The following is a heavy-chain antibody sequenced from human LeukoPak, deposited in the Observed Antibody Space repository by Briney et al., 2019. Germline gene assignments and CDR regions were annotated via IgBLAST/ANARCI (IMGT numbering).Heavy chain of an antibody. CDR1: GFTFSSYW. CDR3: ARDGYNLDTFDI. J-gene: IGHJ3*02. Sequence: PGGSLRLSCAASGFTFSSYWMHWVRQAPGKGLVWVSRINSDGSSTTYADSVEGRFTISRDNAKNTLYLQMNSLRAEDTAVYHCARDGYNLDTFDIWGQGTVVTVSS. V-gene: IGHV3-74*01. CDR2: INSDGSST. D-gene: IGHD5-24*01.